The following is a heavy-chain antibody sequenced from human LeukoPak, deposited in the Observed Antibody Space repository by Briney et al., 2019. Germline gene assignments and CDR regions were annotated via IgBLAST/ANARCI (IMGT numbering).Heavy chain of an antibody. J-gene: IGHJ4*02. V-gene: IGHV3-7*01. CDR3: ARDGVAAGVYFDC. D-gene: IGHD6-13*01. CDR1: GFTFSSHW. Sequence: GGSLRLSCAASGFTFSSHWMSWVRQAPGKGLEWVANINQDGSEKYYVDSVKGRFTFSRDNAKNSLYLQMNNLRAEDTAVYYCARDGVAAGVYFDCWGQGTLVTVFS. CDR2: INQDGSEK.